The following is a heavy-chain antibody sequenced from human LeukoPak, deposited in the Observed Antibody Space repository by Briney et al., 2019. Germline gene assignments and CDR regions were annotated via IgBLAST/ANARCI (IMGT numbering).Heavy chain of an antibody. CDR1: GFTFSHYS. CDR2: ILYDGSKK. J-gene: IGHJ5*02. V-gene: IGHV3-30-3*01. D-gene: IGHD2-15*01. Sequence: PGRSLRLSCVASGFTFSHYSLHWVRQAPGKGLEWVTLILYDGSKKYYTDSVRGRFTISRDDAKNTVYLQMNNLRAEDTAVYYCVRGGPSTWSWGQGTLVTVSS. CDR3: VRGGPSTWS.